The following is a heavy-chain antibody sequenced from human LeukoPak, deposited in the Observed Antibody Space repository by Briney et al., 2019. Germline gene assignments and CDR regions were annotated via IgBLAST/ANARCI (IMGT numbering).Heavy chain of an antibody. D-gene: IGHD4-17*01. CDR3: AREAVTRNYFDY. V-gene: IGHV3-53*01. J-gene: IGHJ4*02. Sequence: PGGSLRLSCAASGFTFSSYGMYWVRQAPGKGLEWVSVIYSGGSTYYADSVKGRFTISRDNSKNTLFLQMNSLRAEDTAVYYCAREAVTRNYFDYWGQGTLVTVSS. CDR2: IYSGGST. CDR1: GFTFSSYG.